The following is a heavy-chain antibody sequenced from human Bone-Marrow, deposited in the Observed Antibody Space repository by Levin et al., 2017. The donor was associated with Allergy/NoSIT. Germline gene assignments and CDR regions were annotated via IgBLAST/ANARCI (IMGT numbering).Heavy chain of an antibody. J-gene: IGHJ4*02. CDR3: MNDANRGSR. CDR2: ISGSGDTV. D-gene: IGHD2/OR15-2a*01. V-gene: IGHV3-23*01. CDR1: GFTFSSST. Sequence: PGGSLRLSCAASGFTFSSSTMIWVRQTPGEGLEWVSIISGSGDTVWYADSVKGRFTISRDNSKNTVYLQMDSLRAEDTAVYYCMNDANRGSRWGQGSQVTV.